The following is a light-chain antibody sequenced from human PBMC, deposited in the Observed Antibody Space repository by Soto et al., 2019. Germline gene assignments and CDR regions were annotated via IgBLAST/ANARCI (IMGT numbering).Light chain of an antibody. V-gene: IGKV3-15*01. CDR1: EGVRST. CDR3: QQYHKCSLS. J-gene: IGKJ5*01. Sequence: EIVMPQSPATLSLSPGEGATLSSSAGEGVRSTLAWYQPKPGPTPRLLIYGVSTGDTGVPDRFSGSASGTEFTLTISCVQSADFAVYYWQQYHKCSLSFAEATRLEIK. CDR2: GVS.